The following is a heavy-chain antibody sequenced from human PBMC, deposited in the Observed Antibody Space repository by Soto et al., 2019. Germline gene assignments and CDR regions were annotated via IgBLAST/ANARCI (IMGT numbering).Heavy chain of an antibody. CDR2: ITDSGGST. CDR1: GFTFSSHA. J-gene: IGHJ3*02. Sequence: GGSLRLSCAASGFTFSSHALSWVRQAPGKGLGWVSGITDSGGSTYYADSVKGRFTISRDNSKNTLYLQMNSLRAEDTAVYYCAKVGGWDGTFDIWGQGTMVTVSS. V-gene: IGHV3-23*01. CDR3: AKVGGWDGTFDI. D-gene: IGHD1-26*01.